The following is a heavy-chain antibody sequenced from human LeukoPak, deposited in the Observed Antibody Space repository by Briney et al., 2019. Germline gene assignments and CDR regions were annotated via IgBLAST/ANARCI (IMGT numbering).Heavy chain of an antibody. CDR3: ASRKLGNDY. Sequence: PSQTLSLTCTLSGGSVSDYYWSWIRHSPGKGLEWIGYIYYTGTSYNPSLNSRVTISADTSKNQFSLNLSSVTAAATAVYYYASRKLGNDYWGQGTLVTVSS. J-gene: IGHJ4*02. CDR2: IYYTGT. D-gene: IGHD7-27*01. V-gene: IGHV4-59*02. CDR1: GGSVSDYY.